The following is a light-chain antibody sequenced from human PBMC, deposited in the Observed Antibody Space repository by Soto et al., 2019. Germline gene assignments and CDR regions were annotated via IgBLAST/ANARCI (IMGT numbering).Light chain of an antibody. V-gene: IGKV3-20*01. Sequence: EIVLTQSPGTLSLSPGERATLSCRASQSVSSSYLGWYQQKPGQAPRLLIYGASNRATGIPDRFSGSGSGTDFTLTISRLEPEDFAVYYCQSYTTSPPWLTFGGGTMVEI. CDR2: GAS. CDR3: QSYTTSPPWLT. J-gene: IGKJ4*01. CDR1: QSVSSSY.